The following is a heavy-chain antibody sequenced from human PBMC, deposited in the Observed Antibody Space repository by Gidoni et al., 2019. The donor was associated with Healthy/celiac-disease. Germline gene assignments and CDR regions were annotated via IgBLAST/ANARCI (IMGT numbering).Heavy chain of an antibody. CDR2: SSSSSSYI. Sequence: EVQLVASGGGLVKPGGSLRLSCAASGFTFSSYRMNWVRQAPGKGLEWVSSSSSSSSYIYYADSVKGRFTISRDNAKNSLYLQMNSLRAEDTAVYYCARDRCSGGSCYLFGMDVWGQGTTVTVSS. J-gene: IGHJ6*02. CDR1: GFTFSSYR. D-gene: IGHD2-15*01. CDR3: ARDRCSGGSCYLFGMDV. V-gene: IGHV3-21*01.